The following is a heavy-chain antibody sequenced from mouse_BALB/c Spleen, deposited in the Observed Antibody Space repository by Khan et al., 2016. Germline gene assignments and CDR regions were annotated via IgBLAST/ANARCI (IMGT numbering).Heavy chain of an antibody. CDR3: ARSYYGYFAMDY. CDR2: IFPGSGST. Sequence: QVQLQQSGTELPRPGASVKLSCKASGYTFTDYYLHWVKQRTGQGLEWIGEIFPGSGSTYYNEKFKGKASLTADTSYRTAYMQLSSLTSEDSAVYFCARSYYGYFAMDYWGHGASVTVSS. J-gene: IGHJ4*01. V-gene: IGHV1-77*01. D-gene: IGHD1-2*01. CDR1: GYTFTDYY.